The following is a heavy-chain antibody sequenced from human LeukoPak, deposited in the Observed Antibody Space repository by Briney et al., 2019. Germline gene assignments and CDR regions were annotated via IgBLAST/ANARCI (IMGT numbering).Heavy chain of an antibody. CDR3: ARHPFMSPFDY. Sequence: AGGSLILSCAASGFTVSSNYMSWVRQAPGKGLEWVSVIYSGGNTYFADSVKGRFTISRHNSKNTLYLQMNSLRAEDTAVYYCARHPFMSPFDYWGQGILVTVAS. J-gene: IGHJ4*02. CDR2: IYSGGNT. D-gene: IGHD3-10*02. V-gene: IGHV3-53*04. CDR1: GFTVSSNY.